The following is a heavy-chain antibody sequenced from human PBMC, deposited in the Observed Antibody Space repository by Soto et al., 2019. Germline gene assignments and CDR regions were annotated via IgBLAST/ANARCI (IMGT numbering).Heavy chain of an antibody. CDR2: IAHDGHT. CDR3: VGGRDYDY. V-gene: IGHV4-4*02. J-gene: IGHJ4*02. CDR1: SGSITTSVL. Sequence: PSETLSLTCDVSSGSITTSVLWTWVRQFPGKGLEWIGEIAHDGHTNYNPSLSGRVTMSVDLSNSQFSLNVASVTAADTAVYFCVGGRDYDYWGQGTLVTVYS. D-gene: IGHD1-26*01.